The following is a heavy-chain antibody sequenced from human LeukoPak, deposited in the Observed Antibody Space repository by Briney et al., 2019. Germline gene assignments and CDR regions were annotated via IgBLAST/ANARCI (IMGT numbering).Heavy chain of an antibody. CDR1: GFIFSGSW. Sequence: GGSLRLSCTASGFIFSGSWMAWIRQAPGKGLEWVAIIKKDGSEKYYVDSMKGRFTISRDNAKNPLFLQMNSLRAEDTAIYYCTTDTWYSAGHWGQGTLVTVSS. CDR3: TTDTWYSAGH. V-gene: IGHV3-7*03. J-gene: IGHJ4*02. CDR2: IKKDGSEK. D-gene: IGHD2-15*01.